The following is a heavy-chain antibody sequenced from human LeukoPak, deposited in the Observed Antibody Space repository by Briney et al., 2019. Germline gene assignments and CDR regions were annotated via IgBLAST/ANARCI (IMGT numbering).Heavy chain of an antibody. CDR2: IYYDANT. V-gene: IGHV4-34*11. D-gene: IGHD3-10*01. CDR3: ARGRFGSPPGCFDS. Sequence: SESLSLTCAVSGESLRDYYWNWIRQTPEKGRGWIGYIYYDANTRSNPSLKRRATLSVDTSRNQFSLNLTSVTAADSAVYFCARGRFGSPPGCFDSWGQGTLVTVSP. J-gene: IGHJ5*01. CDR1: GESLRDYY.